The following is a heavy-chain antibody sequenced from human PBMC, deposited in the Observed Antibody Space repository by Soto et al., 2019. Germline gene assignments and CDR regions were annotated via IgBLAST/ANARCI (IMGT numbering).Heavy chain of an antibody. Sequence: QVQLVQSGAEVKKPGASVKVSCKASGYTFTSYGISWVRQAPGQGLEWMGWIRAYNGNTNYAQKLQGRVTMTTDTPTSAAYMVLCSLRSDDSAVYYCARDFPTVDVWGQGTTVTVSS. CDR2: IRAYNGNT. V-gene: IGHV1-18*01. CDR1: GYTFTSYG. J-gene: IGHJ6*02. CDR3: ARDFPTVDV.